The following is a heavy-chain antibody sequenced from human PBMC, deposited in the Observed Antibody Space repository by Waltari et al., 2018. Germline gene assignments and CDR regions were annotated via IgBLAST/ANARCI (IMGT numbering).Heavy chain of an antibody. J-gene: IGHJ4*02. V-gene: IGHV3-30*03. Sequence: QVRLAESGGGMVQSGGSLRLFCEASGFTFSRHGLHWVRQAPGKGLEWVAFITYDGGRKFYSDSLKGRFTISRDNSKDILFLDMNNLRRDDTAVYFCARGSAGKPLDNWGQGALVTVSS. CDR1: GFTFSRHG. CDR2: ITYDGGRK. CDR3: ARGSAGKPLDN. D-gene: IGHD2-15*01.